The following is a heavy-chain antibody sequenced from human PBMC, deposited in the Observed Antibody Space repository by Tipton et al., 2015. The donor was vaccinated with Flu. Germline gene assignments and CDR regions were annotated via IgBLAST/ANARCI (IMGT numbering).Heavy chain of an antibody. CDR2: IYYSGST. CDR3: ARVDSSGYYPGH. Sequence: TLSLTCTVSGGSISSYYWCWIRQPPGKGLEWIGYIYYSGSTNYNPSLKSRVTISVDTSKNQFSLKLSSVTAADTAVYYCARVDSSGYYPGHWGQGTLVTVSS. D-gene: IGHD3-22*01. CDR1: GGSISSYY. V-gene: IGHV4-59*01. J-gene: IGHJ4*02.